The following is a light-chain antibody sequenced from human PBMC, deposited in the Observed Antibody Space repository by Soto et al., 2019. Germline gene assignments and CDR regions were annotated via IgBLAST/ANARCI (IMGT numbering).Light chain of an antibody. Sequence: DIQITQSPSSLSASVGDRVTITCLASQSISSYLNWFQQKPGKAPKVLIYATSGLQSGVPSRFSGSGSGTDFTLTISSLQPEDFTTYYCQQSYTTPWTFGQGTKVDI. CDR1: QSISSY. J-gene: IGKJ1*01. V-gene: IGKV1-39*01. CDR2: ATS. CDR3: QQSYTTPWT.